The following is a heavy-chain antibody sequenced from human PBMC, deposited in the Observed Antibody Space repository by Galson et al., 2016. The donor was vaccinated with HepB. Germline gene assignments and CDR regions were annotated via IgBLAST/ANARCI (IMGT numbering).Heavy chain of an antibody. D-gene: IGHD1-26*01. CDR1: GYTFTNYA. CDR3: GGGGGYYTLDY. Sequence: SVKVSCKAPGYTFTNYAMHWVRQAPGQRLEWMGWINPGNGDTKYSQKFQGRVTINRDTSAKTAYMELSSLISEDTAVYYCGGGGGYYTLDYWGQGTLVTVSS. V-gene: IGHV1-3*01. CDR2: INPGNGDT. J-gene: IGHJ4*02.